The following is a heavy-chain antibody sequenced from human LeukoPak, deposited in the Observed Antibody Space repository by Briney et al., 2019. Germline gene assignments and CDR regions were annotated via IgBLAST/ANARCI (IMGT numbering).Heavy chain of an antibody. CDR1: GFTFSAYA. CDR2: VSGSGDST. Sequence: PGGSLRLSCAASGFTFSAYAMSWVRQAPGKGLEWVSAVSGSGDSTYYADSVKGRFTISRDTSKNTLFLQMNSLRADDTAIYYCAKPAGGAAAANADSWGQGTLVTVSS. J-gene: IGHJ5*01. V-gene: IGHV3-23*01. D-gene: IGHD6-13*01. CDR3: AKPAGGAAAANADS.